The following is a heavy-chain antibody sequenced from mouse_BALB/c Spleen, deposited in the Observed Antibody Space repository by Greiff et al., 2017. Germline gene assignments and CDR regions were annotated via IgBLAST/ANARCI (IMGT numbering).Heavy chain of an antibody. CDR2: IRLKSDNYAT. CDR1: GFTFSSYW. CDR3: SSPLTGPYWYFDV. J-gene: IGHJ1*01. V-gene: IGHV6-6*02. Sequence: EVKLMESGGGLVQPGGSMKLSCVASGFTFSSYWMSWVRQSPEKGLEWVAEIRLKSDNYATHYAESVKGKFTISRDDSKSRLYLQMNSLRAEDTGIYYCSSPLTGPYWYFDVWGAGTTVTVSS. D-gene: IGHD4-1*01.